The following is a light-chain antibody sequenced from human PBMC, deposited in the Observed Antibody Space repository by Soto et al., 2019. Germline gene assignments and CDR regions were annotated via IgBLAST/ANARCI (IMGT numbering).Light chain of an antibody. Sequence: DIVLTQSPATLSVSPGDRATLSCRASRPVRSPLAWYQQKLGQAPRLLIYGASTRATGLPSRFSGSGSGTEFNLTISSLRSEDFAIYFSQQYNNWPPDRTFGQGIKVEIK. CDR3: QQYNNWPPDRT. CDR2: GAS. CDR1: RPVRSP. J-gene: IGKJ1*01. V-gene: IGKV3-15*01.